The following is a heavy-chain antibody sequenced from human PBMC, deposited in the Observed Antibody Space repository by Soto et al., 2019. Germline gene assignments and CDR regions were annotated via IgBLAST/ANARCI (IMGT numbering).Heavy chain of an antibody. V-gene: IGHV3-53*01. CDR3: AQSTGWPGFDF. Sequence: EVQLVESGGGLIQPGGSLRLSCAASGFTVSSKYLSWVRQAPGKGLEWVSIIYSGGKTYYADSVKGRFTISRDNSKNTLYLQMNSLRAEDTAGYYCAQSTGWPGFDFWGQGTLVIVSS. CDR1: GFTVSSKY. CDR2: IYSGGKT. D-gene: IGHD6-19*01. J-gene: IGHJ4*02.